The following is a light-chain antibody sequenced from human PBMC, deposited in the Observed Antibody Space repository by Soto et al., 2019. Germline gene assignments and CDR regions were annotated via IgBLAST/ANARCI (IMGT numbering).Light chain of an antibody. CDR2: SDN. CDR3: AAWDERLNGGV. Sequence: QSVLAQPPSASGTPGQRVTISCSGSSSTIGSNSVNWYQQLPGTAPKLLIYSDNQRPSGIPDRFSGSKSGTSGALSIRGLQSEDEADYWCAAWDERLNGGVFGGGTKLTVL. CDR1: SSTIGSNS. V-gene: IGLV1-44*01. J-gene: IGLJ2*01.